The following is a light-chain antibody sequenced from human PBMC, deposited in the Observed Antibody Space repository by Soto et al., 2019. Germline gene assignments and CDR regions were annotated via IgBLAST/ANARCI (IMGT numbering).Light chain of an antibody. Sequence: DIQVTQSPPTLSASLGDRVTITCRASQTISTWMAWYQQKPGKAPKLLIYDASSLESGVPSRFSGSGSGTDFTLTISSLQPEDFETYYCQQSYSNPRTFGQGTKVDIK. CDR2: DAS. V-gene: IGKV1-39*01. J-gene: IGKJ1*01. CDR1: QTISTW. CDR3: QQSYSNPRT.